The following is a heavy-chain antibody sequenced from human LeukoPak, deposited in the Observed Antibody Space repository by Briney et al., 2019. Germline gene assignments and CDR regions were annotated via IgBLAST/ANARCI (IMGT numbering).Heavy chain of an antibody. J-gene: IGHJ4*02. Sequence: GGSLRLSCAASGFTVSSNYMSWVRQAPGKGLEWVSVIYSGGSTYYADSVKGRFTISRDNSKNTLYLQMNSLRAEDTAVYYCARDGGIAAAGTDYWGQGTLVTVSS. CDR1: GFTVSSNY. CDR3: ARDGGIAAAGTDY. D-gene: IGHD6-13*01. CDR2: IYSGGST. V-gene: IGHV3-53*01.